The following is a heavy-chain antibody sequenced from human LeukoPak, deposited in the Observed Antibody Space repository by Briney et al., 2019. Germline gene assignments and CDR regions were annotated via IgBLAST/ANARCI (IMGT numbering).Heavy chain of an antibody. D-gene: IGHD4-17*01. CDR3: ARGNYGDFLDY. CDR1: GFTVSSSY. Sequence: GGSLRLSCAASGFTVSSSYMTWVRQAPGKGLEWVANIKQDGSEKYYVDSVKGRFTISRDNAKNSLYLQMNSLRVEDTAVYYCARGNYGDFLDYWGQGTLVTVSS. J-gene: IGHJ4*02. CDR2: IKQDGSEK. V-gene: IGHV3-7*01.